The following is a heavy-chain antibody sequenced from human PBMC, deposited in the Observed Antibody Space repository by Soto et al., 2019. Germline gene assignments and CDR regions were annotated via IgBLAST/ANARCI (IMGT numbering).Heavy chain of an antibody. CDR2: IMPVFSTP. J-gene: IGHJ6*01. CDR3: ARDKDRQQLGGNYYYIMDV. V-gene: IGHV1-69*12. Sequence: QVQLVQSGAEVKKPGSSVKVSCKTSGGTFRTSAISWVRQAPGQGLEWMGGIMPVFSTPDYAQKFQGRVTITADESTSTAYMALSRLRSPDTPVYYCARDKDRQQLGGNYYYIMDVWGQGTTVIVSS. D-gene: IGHD3-3*02. CDR1: GGTFRTSA.